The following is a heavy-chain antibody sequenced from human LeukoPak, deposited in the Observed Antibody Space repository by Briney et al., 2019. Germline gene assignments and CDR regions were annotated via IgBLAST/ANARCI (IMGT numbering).Heavy chain of an antibody. V-gene: IGHV1-2*02. CDR1: GYTFTGYY. CDR2: INPNSGGT. CDR3: AREQHIAALEWGY. J-gene: IGHJ4*02. D-gene: IGHD6-13*01. Sequence: GASVKVSCKASGYTFTGYYMHWVRQAPGQGLEWMGWINPNSGGTKYAQKFQGRVTMTRDTSISTAYMELSRLTSDDTAVYYCAREQHIAALEWGYLGQGTLVTVSS.